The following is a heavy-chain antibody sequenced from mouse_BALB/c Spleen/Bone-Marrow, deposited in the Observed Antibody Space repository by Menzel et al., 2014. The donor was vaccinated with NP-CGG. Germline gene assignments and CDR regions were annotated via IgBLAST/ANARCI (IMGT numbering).Heavy chain of an antibody. CDR3: AKRGNYVYFDY. Sequence: VKLEESGPSLVQPSQSLSITCTVSGFSLTSYGVHWVRQSPGKGLEWLGVIWRGGSTDYNAAFMSRLSITKDNSKSQVFFKMNSLQADDTAIYYCAKRGNYVYFDYWGQGTTLTISS. V-gene: IGHV2-5-1*01. CDR1: GFSLTSYG. D-gene: IGHD2-1*01. CDR2: IWRGGST. J-gene: IGHJ2*01.